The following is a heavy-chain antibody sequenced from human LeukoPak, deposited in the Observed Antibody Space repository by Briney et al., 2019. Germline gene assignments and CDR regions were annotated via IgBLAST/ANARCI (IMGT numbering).Heavy chain of an antibody. CDR1: GGSISSYY. J-gene: IGHJ6*03. V-gene: IGHV4-59*01. CDR2: IYYSGST. Sequence: PSETLSLTCTVSGGSISSYYWSWIRQPPGKGLEWIGYIYYSGSTNYNPSLKSRVTISVDTSKNQFSLKLSSVTAADTAVYYCARERTNYDILTDYNYYYMDVWGKGTTVTVSS. CDR3: ARERTNYDILTDYNYYYMDV. D-gene: IGHD3-9*01.